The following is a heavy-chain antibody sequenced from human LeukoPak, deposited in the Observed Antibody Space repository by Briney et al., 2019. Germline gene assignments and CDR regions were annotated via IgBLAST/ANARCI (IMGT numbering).Heavy chain of an antibody. V-gene: IGHV4-59*01. J-gene: IGHJ5*02. CDR2: ISYSGST. Sequence: SETLSLTCTVSGGSISSYYWSWIRQPPGKGLEWIGHISYSGSTNYNPSLKSRVTISVDTSKNQFSPKLSSVTAADTAVYYCARGGSGYALNWFDPWGQGTIVTVSS. CDR3: ARGGSGYALNWFDP. D-gene: IGHD5-12*01. CDR1: GGSISSYY.